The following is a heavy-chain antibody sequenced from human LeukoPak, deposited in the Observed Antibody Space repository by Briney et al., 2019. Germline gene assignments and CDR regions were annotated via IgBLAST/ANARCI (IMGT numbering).Heavy chain of an antibody. CDR2: IYPGDSDT. CDR1: VYSFTSYW. Sequence: GESLKISCKGSVYSFTSYWIGWVRQMPGKGLEWMGIIYPGDSDTRYSPSFQGQVTISADKSISTAYLQWSSLKASDTAMYYCARQVDTSMGLFDYWGQGTLVTVSS. V-gene: IGHV5-51*01. CDR3: ARQVDTSMGLFDY. J-gene: IGHJ4*02. D-gene: IGHD5-18*01.